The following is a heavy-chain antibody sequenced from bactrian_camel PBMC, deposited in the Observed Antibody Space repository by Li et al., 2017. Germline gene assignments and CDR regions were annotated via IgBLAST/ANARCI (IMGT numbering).Heavy chain of an antibody. J-gene: IGHJ4*01. CDR1: GFTFDTHA. CDR2: ITSGSRST. D-gene: IGHD4*01. CDR3: AKHMVDYGNYVYNY. Sequence: DVQLVESGGGLVQPGASLRLSCVASGFTFDTHAMSWVRQAPGKGLEWVSAITSGSRSTYYADSVKGRFTISRDNAKNTLYLQLNSLKTEDTAMYYCAKHMVDYGNYVYNYWGQGTQVTVS. V-gene: IGHV3S31*01.